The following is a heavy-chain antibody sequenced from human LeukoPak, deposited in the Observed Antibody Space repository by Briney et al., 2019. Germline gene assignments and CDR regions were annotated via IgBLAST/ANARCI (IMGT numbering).Heavy chain of an antibody. V-gene: IGHV1-18*01. CDR1: GYTFTSYG. J-gene: IGHJ5*02. Sequence: ASVKVSCKASGYTFTSYGISWVRQAPGQGLEGMGWISAYNGNTNYAQKLQGRVTMTTDTSTSTAYMELRSLGSDDTAVYYCARGRRYDSSGHDHHWFDPWGQGTLVTVSS. CDR3: ARGRRYDSSGHDHHWFDP. CDR2: ISAYNGNT. D-gene: IGHD3-22*01.